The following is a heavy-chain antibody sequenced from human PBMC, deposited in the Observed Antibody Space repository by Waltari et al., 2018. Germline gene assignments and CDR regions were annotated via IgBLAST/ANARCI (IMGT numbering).Heavy chain of an antibody. CDR2: ISYEGSNK. D-gene: IGHD1-26*01. CDR1: GFTFRSSA. Sequence: QVQLVESGGGVVQPGRSLRLSCAASGFTFRSSAMHWVRQAPGKGLEWVTIISYEGSNKYYADSVKGRFAISRDNSENTLYLQMNSLRAEDTAVYYCARDPNVGRIDYWGQGTLVTVSS. J-gene: IGHJ4*02. CDR3: ARDPNVGRIDY. V-gene: IGHV3-30*09.